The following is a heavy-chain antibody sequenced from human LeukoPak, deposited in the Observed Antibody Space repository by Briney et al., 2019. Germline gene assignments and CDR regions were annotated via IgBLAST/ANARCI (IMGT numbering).Heavy chain of an antibody. J-gene: IGHJ4*02. Sequence: PGGSLRLSCAASGFTFSSYGMHWVRQAPGKGLEWVAVISYDGSNKYYADSVKGRFTISRDNSKNTLYLQMNSLRAEDTAVYYCAKDLIGEAAMVTSPFDYWGQGTLVTVSS. CDR2: ISYDGSNK. V-gene: IGHV3-30*18. CDR3: AKDLIGEAAMVTSPFDY. CDR1: GFTFSSYG. D-gene: IGHD5-18*01.